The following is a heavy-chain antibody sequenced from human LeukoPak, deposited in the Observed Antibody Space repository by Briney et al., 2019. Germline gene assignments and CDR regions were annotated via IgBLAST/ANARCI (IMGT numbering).Heavy chain of an antibody. CDR2: VFYSGSI. D-gene: IGHD3-10*01. CDR3: ARLTSGTHPNFDY. Sequence: SETLSLTCSVSGASITNYYWSWIRQPPRKGLEWIGYVFYSGSINYNPSLKSRVTISIDASKNQFSLKLSSVTAADTAVYYCARLTSGTHPNFDYWGQGTLVTVSS. J-gene: IGHJ4*02. V-gene: IGHV4-59*08. CDR1: GASITNYY.